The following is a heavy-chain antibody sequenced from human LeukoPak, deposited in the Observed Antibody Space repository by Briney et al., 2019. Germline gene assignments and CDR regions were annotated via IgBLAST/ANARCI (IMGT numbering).Heavy chain of an antibody. CDR1: GASISSYY. V-gene: IGHV4-59*08. J-gene: IGHJ4*02. D-gene: IGHD6-19*01. Sequence: SETLSLTCTVSGASISSYYWSWIRQPPAKGLEWIGYIYYTGSTNYNPSLKSRVTISVDTSKNQFSLKLSSVTAADTAVYYCARHLRSSGWYRYWGQGTLVTVSS. CDR3: ARHLRSSGWYRY. CDR2: IYYTGST.